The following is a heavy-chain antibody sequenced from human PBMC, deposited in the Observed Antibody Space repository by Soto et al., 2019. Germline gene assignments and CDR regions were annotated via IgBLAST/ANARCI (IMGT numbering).Heavy chain of an antibody. V-gene: IGHV1-46*02. Sequence: ASVKVCCKASGYSFKDHYMHWVRQAPGRGLEWVGIINPSGEHTNYAQQFRGRVAMTRETSTSTAYMELRSLRSEDTAVYFCARISCKGGSCYFDFDHWGQGTLVTAPQ. CDR1: GYSFKDHY. J-gene: IGHJ4*02. D-gene: IGHD2-15*01. CDR3: ARISCKGGSCYFDFDH. CDR2: INPSGEHT.